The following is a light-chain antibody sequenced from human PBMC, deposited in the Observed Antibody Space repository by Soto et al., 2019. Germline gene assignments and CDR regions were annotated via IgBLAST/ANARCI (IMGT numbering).Light chain of an antibody. Sequence: QSALTQPASVSGSPGQSTTISFTGSSSDIGDYDYVSWYQQHPGKAPKVLISEVSNRPSGVSNRFSGSKSGNTASLTISGLQAEDEADYYCNSYATGNTRVFGTGTKVTVL. J-gene: IGLJ1*01. CDR3: NSYATGNTRV. CDR2: EVS. CDR1: SSDIGDYDY. V-gene: IGLV2-14*01.